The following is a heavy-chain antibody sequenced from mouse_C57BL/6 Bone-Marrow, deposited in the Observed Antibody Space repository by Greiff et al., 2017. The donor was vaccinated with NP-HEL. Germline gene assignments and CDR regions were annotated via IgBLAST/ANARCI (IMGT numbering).Heavy chain of an antibody. Sequence: EVQLKESEGGLVQPGSSMKLSCTASGFTFSDYYMAWVRQVPEKGLEWVANINYDGSSTYYLDSLKSRFIISRDNAKNILYLQMSSLKSEDTATYYCARDRDWDSWYFDVWGTGTTVTVSS. J-gene: IGHJ1*03. V-gene: IGHV5-16*01. D-gene: IGHD4-1*01. CDR1: GFTFSDYY. CDR2: INYDGSST. CDR3: ARDRDWDSWYFDV.